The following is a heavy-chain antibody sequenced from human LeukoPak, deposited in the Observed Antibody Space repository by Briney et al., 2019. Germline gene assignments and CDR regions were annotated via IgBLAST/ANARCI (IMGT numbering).Heavy chain of an antibody. CDR3: ARDRHDYGDYGPYYYYYMDV. V-gene: IGHV3-21*04. CDR2: ISSSSSYI. D-gene: IGHD4-17*01. J-gene: IGHJ6*03. Sequence: GGSLRLSCAASGFTFSSYSMNWVRQAPGKGLEWVSSISSSSSYIYYADSVKGRFTISRDNAKNSLYLQMNSLRAEDTALYYCARDRHDYGDYGPYYYYYMDVWGKGTTVTVSS. CDR1: GFTFSSYS.